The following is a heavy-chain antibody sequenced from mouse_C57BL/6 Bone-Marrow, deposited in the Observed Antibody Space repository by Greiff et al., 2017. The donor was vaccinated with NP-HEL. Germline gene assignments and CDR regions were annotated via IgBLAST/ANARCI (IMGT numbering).Heavy chain of an antibody. CDR1: GYSFSRYK. D-gene: IGHD2-4*01. Sequence: EVQLQQSGPKVVNAGASVKLSCKSSGYSFSRYKMECVKQSPVKSLEWIEHINLFNGITNYNGNFKSKATLTVDISSSTAYMELSRLTSEDSEVYYCSRNDYDHFDYWGQGTTLTVSS. J-gene: IGHJ2*01. CDR2: INLFNGIT. V-gene: IGHV1-16*01. CDR3: SRNDYDHFDY.